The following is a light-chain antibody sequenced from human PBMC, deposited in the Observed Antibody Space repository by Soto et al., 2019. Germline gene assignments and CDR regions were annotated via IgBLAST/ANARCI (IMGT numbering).Light chain of an antibody. CDR3: SSYVGSNCLEL. V-gene: IGLV2-8*01. CDR2: DVD. CDR1: TSDVGGYNY. Sequence: QSALTQPPSAYGSPGQSVTISCTGTTSDVGGYNYVSWYQQHPGKAPKLLVYDVDKRPSGVPDRFSGSKSGNTASLTVSGLQAEDEADYYCSSYVGSNCLELFGGGTQLTVL. J-gene: IGLJ2*01.